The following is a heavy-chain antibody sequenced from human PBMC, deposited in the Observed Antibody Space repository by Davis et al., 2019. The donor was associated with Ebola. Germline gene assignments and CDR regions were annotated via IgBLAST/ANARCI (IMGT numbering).Heavy chain of an antibody. D-gene: IGHD6-13*01. CDR2: IIPIFGTA. J-gene: IGHJ6*02. Sequence: SVKVSCKASGGTFSSYAISWVRQAPGQGLEWMGGIIPIFGTANYAQKFQGRVTITADESTSTAYMELSSLRSEDTAVYYCAYYRSLRINYGMDVWGQGTTVTVSS. CDR3: AYYRSLRINYGMDV. V-gene: IGHV1-69*13. CDR1: GGTFSSYA.